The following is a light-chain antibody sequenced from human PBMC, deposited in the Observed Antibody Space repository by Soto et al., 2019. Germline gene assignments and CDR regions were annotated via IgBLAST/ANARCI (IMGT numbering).Light chain of an antibody. V-gene: IGKV1-5*03. CDR1: QSISSW. CDR3: QQYNSYPCA. J-gene: IGKJ1*01. Sequence: DIQMTQSPSTLSASVGDRVTITCRASQSISSWLAWYQQKPGKAPKLLIYKASSLERGFPSRFGGSGSGTEFTLTISSLKPDDFATYYCQQYNSYPCAFGQGTKVEIK. CDR2: KAS.